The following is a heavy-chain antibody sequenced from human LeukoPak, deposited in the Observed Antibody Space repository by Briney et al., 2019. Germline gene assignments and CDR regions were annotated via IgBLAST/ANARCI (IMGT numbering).Heavy chain of an antibody. Sequence: SETLSLTCAVYGGSFSGYYWSWTRQPPGKGLEWIGEINHSGSTNYNPSLKSRVTISVDTSKNQFSLKLSSVTAADTAVYYCARASNSRPDYWGQGTLVTVSS. V-gene: IGHV4-34*01. J-gene: IGHJ4*02. CDR1: GGSFSGYY. CDR2: INHSGST. D-gene: IGHD2-21*01. CDR3: ARASNSRPDY.